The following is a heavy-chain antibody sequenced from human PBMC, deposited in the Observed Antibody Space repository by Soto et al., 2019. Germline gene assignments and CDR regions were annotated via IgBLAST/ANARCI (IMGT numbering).Heavy chain of an antibody. D-gene: IGHD6-19*01. Sequence: SETLSLTCAVYGGSFSGYYWSWIRQPPGKGLEWIGEINHSGSTNYNPSLKGRVTISVDTSKNQFSLKLSSVTAADTAVYYCARALAVAKSSNWLDPWGQGTLVTVSS. CDR3: ARALAVAKSSNWLDP. CDR1: GGSFSGYY. V-gene: IGHV4-34*01. J-gene: IGHJ5*02. CDR2: INHSGST.